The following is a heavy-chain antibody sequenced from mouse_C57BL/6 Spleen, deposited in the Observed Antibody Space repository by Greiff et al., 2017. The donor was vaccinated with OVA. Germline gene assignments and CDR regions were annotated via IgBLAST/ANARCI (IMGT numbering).Heavy chain of an antibody. CDR3: ARDSTVVGPPSY. CDR2: IYPGDGDT. J-gene: IGHJ3*01. V-gene: IGHV1-80*01. D-gene: IGHD1-1*01. CDR1: GYAFSSYW. Sequence: QVQLKQSGAELVKPGASVKISCKASGYAFSSYWMNWVKQRPGKGLEWIGQIYPGDGDTNYNGKFKGKATLTADKSSSTAYMQLSSLTSEDSAVYFCARDSTVVGPPSYWGQGTLVTVSA.